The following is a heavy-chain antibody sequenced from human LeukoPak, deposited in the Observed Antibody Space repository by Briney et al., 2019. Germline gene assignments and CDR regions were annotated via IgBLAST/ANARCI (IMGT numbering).Heavy chain of an antibody. Sequence: GASVKVSCKASGYTFTGYYMHWVRQAPGQGLEWMGWINPNSGGTNYAQKFQGRVTMTEDTSTDTAYMELSSLRSEDTAVYYCATDRARVDTAMVDAFDIWGQGTMVTVSS. J-gene: IGHJ3*02. V-gene: IGHV1-2*02. D-gene: IGHD5-18*01. CDR2: INPNSGGT. CDR3: ATDRARVDTAMVDAFDI. CDR1: GYTFTGYY.